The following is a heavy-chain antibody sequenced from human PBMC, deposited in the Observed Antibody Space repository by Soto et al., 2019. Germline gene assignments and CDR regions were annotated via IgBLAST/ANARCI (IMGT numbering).Heavy chain of an antibody. CDR2: IYSGDSDT. Sequence: GESLKISCKGSGYNFAVYWIGWVRQMPGKGLEWMGMIYSGDSDTRYSPSFQGQVTISVDKSISTAYLQWSSLKASDTAMYYCARGWKVAGDAFDIWGQGTMVTVSS. CDR1: GYNFAVYW. V-gene: IGHV5-51*01. D-gene: IGHD1-1*01. J-gene: IGHJ3*02. CDR3: ARGWKVAGDAFDI.